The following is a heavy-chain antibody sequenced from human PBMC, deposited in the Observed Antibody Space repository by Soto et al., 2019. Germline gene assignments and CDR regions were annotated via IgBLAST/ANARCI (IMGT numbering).Heavy chain of an antibody. D-gene: IGHD4-17*01. CDR3: ARPTTVATFQH. V-gene: IGHV3-48*03. CDR1: GFTFSSYD. Sequence: GGSLRLSCAASGFTFSSYDMNWVRQAPGKGLEWVSYISSSGSTIYYADSVKGRFTISRDNAKNSLYLQMNSLRAEDTAVYYCARPTTVATFQHWGQGTLVTVSS. J-gene: IGHJ1*01. CDR2: ISSSGSTI.